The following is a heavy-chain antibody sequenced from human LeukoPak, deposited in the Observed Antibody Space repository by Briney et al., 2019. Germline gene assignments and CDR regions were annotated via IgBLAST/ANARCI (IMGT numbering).Heavy chain of an antibody. CDR2: INPNSGGT. J-gene: IGHJ4*02. D-gene: IGHD3-22*01. CDR3: ASLINYYDSGGYYYHY. V-gene: IGHV1-2*06. CDR1: GYTFTGYY. Sequence: EASVKVSCKASGYTFTGYYMHWVRQAPGQGLGWMGRINPNSGGTNYAQKFQGRVTMTRDTSISTAYMELSRLRSDDTAVYYCASLINYYDSGGYYYHYWGQGTLVTVSS.